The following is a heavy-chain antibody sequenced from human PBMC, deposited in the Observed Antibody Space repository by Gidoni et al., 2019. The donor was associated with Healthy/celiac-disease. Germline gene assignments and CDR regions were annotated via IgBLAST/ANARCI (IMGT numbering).Heavy chain of an antibody. CDR1: GYSFTSYW. CDR3: ARLAETYYYDSSGYYSGYNWFDP. CDR2: IYPGDSDT. Sequence: CKGSGYSFTSYWIGWVRQMPGKGLEWMGIIYPGDSDTRYSPSFQGQVTISADKSISTAYLQWSSLKASDTAMYYCARLAETYYYDSSGYYSGYNWFDPWGQGTLVTVSS. V-gene: IGHV5-51*01. J-gene: IGHJ5*02. D-gene: IGHD3-22*01.